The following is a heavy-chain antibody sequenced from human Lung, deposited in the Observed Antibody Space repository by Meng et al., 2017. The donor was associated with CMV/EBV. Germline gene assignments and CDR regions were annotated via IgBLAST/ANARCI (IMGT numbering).Heavy chain of an antibody. Sequence: SGXXLVXPTETLTLTCTVSGFXLSNARMGVSWIRQPPGKALEWLAHIFSNDEKSYSTSLKSRLTISKDTSKSQVVLTMTNMDPVDTATYYCARIAEGYCSSTSCYTRDYFDYWXQGPLVTVSS. D-gene: IGHD2-2*02. J-gene: IGHJ4*02. V-gene: IGHV2-26*01. CDR3: ARIAEGYCSSTSCYTRDYFDY. CDR1: GFXLSNARMG. CDR2: IFSNDEK.